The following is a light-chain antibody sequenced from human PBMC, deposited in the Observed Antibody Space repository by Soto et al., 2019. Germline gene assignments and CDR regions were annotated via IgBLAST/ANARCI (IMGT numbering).Light chain of an antibody. Sequence: ELVMTQSPATLSLSAGERATLSCRASQSVNSNLAWYQQKPGQAPRLLIYRASTRATGIPARFSGSGSGTDFTLTISGLQSEDFAVYYCQQYNNWPRTCGQGTTGDIK. CDR2: RAS. V-gene: IGKV3-15*01. CDR3: QQYNNWPRT. CDR1: QSVNSN. J-gene: IGKJ1*01.